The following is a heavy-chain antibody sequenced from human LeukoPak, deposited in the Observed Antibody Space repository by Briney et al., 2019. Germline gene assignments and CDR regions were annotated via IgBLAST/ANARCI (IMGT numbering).Heavy chain of an antibody. CDR2: IIPILGIA. Sequence: ASVKVSCKASGGTFSSYAISWVRQAPGQGLEWMGRIIPILGIANYAQKFQGRVTITADRSTSTAYMELSSLRSEDTAVYYCARDDVDGYSSGSLWGSPYYYGMDVWGQGTTVTVSS. CDR1: GGTFSSYA. D-gene: IGHD5-18*01. J-gene: IGHJ6*02. CDR3: ARDDVDGYSSGSLWGSPYYYGMDV. V-gene: IGHV1-69*04.